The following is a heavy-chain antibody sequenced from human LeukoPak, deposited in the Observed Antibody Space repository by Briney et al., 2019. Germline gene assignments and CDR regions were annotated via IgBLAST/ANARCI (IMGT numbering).Heavy chain of an antibody. CDR3: AKDWDSGSYSRELFSFDY. J-gene: IGHJ4*02. CDR1: GFTFSSYG. D-gene: IGHD1-26*01. Sequence: PGGSLRLSCAASGFTFSSYGMHWVRQAPGKGLEWVAFIRYDGSNKYYADSVKGRFTISRDNSKNTLYLQMNSLRAEDTAVYYCAKDWDSGSYSRELFSFDYWGQGTLVTVSS. CDR2: IRYDGSNK. V-gene: IGHV3-30*02.